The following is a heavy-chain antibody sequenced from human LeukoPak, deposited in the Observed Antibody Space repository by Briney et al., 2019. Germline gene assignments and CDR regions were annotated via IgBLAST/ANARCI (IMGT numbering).Heavy chain of an antibody. CDR2: ISSSSTI. Sequence: PRGSLRLSCAASGFTFSSYSMNWVRQAPGKGLEWVSYISSSSTIYYADSVKGRFTISRDNAKNSLYLQMNSLRAEDTAVYYCARVVTVTTVTSYDYWGQGTLVTVSS. CDR3: ARVVTVTTVTSYDY. D-gene: IGHD4-17*01. J-gene: IGHJ4*02. V-gene: IGHV3-48*04. CDR1: GFTFSSYS.